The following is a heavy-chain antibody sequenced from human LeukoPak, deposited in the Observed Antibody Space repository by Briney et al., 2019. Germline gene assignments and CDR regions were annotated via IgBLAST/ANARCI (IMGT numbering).Heavy chain of an antibody. CDR2: IYSGGGT. V-gene: IGHV3-53*01. D-gene: IGHD6-19*01. CDR1: GFTFSSKD. CDR3: ARDPGSGWGFDY. J-gene: IGHJ4*02. Sequence: GGSLRLSCAASGFTFSSKDMSWVRQTPGKGLEWVSVIYSGGGTDYADSVKGRFTVSRDNSKNTRYLQMNSLRAEDTAVYYCARDPGSGWGFDYWGQGTLVTVSS.